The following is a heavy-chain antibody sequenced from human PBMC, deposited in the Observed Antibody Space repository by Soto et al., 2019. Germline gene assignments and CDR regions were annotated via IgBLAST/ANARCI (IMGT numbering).Heavy chain of an antibody. CDR2: IWYDGSNK. V-gene: IGHV3-33*01. Sequence: QVQLVESGGGVVQPGRSLRLSCAASGFTFSSYGMHWVRQAPGKGLEWVAVIWYDGSNKYYADSVKGRFTISRDNSKNPLYLQMNSLRAEDTAVYYCARDWDGSGSYRNYYYYYGMDVWGQGTTVTVSS. D-gene: IGHD3-10*01. CDR3: ARDWDGSGSYRNYYYYYGMDV. CDR1: GFTFSSYG. J-gene: IGHJ6*02.